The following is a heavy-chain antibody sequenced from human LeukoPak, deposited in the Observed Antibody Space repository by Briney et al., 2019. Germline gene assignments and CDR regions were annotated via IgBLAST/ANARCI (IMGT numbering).Heavy chain of an antibody. J-gene: IGHJ6*02. Sequence: ASVKVSCKASGHTSTTYAIHWVRQAPGQGLEWMGWINAGNGNIKYSQEFQGRVTITGDTSASTAYMELSSLRSEDTAVYYCARGYCSSTGCYMDVWGQGTTVT. CDR3: ARGYCSSTGCYMDV. V-gene: IGHV1-3*01. CDR1: GHTSTTYA. CDR2: INAGNGNI. D-gene: IGHD2-2*01.